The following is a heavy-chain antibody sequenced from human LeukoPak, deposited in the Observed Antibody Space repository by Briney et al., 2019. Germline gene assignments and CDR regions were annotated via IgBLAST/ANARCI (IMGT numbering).Heavy chain of an antibody. CDR2: IIPIFGTA. D-gene: IGHD4-17*01. CDR1: GGTFSSYA. J-gene: IGHJ5*02. V-gene: IGHV1-69*05. Sequence: ASVKVSCKASGGTFSSYAISWVRQAPGQGLEWMGGIIPIFGTANYALKFQGRVTITTDESTSTAYMELSSLRSEDTAVYYCAKADYGDYTVDPWGQGTLVTVSS. CDR3: AKADYGDYTVDP.